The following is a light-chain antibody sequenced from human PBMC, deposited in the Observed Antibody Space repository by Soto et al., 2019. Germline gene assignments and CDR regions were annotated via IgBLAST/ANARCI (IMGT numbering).Light chain of an antibody. V-gene: IGLV1-51*01. CDR2: DNN. CDR1: NSNIGNNY. J-gene: IGLJ2*01. Sequence: QSVLTQPPSVSAAPGQKVTISCSGSNSNIGNNYVSWYQRLPGTVPKLLIYDNNKRPSGIPDRFSGSKSGTSATLGITGLQTGDEADYYCGTWDSSLSAVVFGGGTKLTVL. CDR3: GTWDSSLSAVV.